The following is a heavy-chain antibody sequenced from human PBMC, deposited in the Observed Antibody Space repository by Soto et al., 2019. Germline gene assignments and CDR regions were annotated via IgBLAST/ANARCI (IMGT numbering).Heavy chain of an antibody. Sequence: PSQTLSLTCAISGDSVSSNSAAWNWLRPSPSRGLEWLGRTYYRSKWYSDYAVSVKSRITIKPDTSKNQFSLQLNSVTPEETAMYYCARVVGSSEHDYWGQGTLVTVSS. V-gene: IGHV6-1*01. CDR2: TYYRSKWYS. J-gene: IGHJ4*02. D-gene: IGHD6-13*01. CDR1: GDSVSSNSAA. CDR3: ARVVGSSEHDY.